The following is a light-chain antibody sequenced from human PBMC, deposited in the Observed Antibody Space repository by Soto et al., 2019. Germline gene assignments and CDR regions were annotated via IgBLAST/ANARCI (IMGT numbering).Light chain of an antibody. CDR2: EVS. CDR1: SSDIGGSNY. CDR3: GSYAGGNTFV. V-gene: IGLV2-8*01. J-gene: IGLJ1*01. Sequence: QPVLTQPPSASGSPGQSVTISCTGASSDIGGSNYVTWYQQHPGHAPKLLISEVSKRPSGVPARFSGSKSGNTASLTVSGLQAEDEADYYCGSYAGGNTFVFGTGTKLTVL.